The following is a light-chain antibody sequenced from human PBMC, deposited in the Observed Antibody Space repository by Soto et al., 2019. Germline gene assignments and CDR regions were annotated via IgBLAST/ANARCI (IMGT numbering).Light chain of an antibody. J-gene: IGKJ2*01. CDR2: GES. V-gene: IGKV3-20*01. CDR3: QQYGGSPLYT. Sequence: EIVLTQSPGTLSLSPGERATLSCRASQSVSSSYLAWYQQKPGQAPRLLIYGESSRATGIPDRFSGSGSGTDFTLTISRLEPEDFAVYYCQQYGGSPLYTFGQGTKVEIK. CDR1: QSVSSSY.